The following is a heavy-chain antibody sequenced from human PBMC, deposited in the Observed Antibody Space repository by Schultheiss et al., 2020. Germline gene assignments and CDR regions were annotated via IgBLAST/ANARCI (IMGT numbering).Heavy chain of an antibody. V-gene: IGHV3-7*01. J-gene: IGHJ4*02. CDR3: ARYGVTTTTSTTFDY. Sequence: GGSLRLSCAASGFTFSSYWMSWVRQAPGKGLEWVAKIQRDGSDKGYLDSVKGRFTISRDNAKNSLYLQMNSLRAEDTAVYYCARYGVTTTTSTTFDYWGPGTLVTVSS. CDR2: IQRDGSDK. CDR1: GFTFSSYW. D-gene: IGHD5-24*01.